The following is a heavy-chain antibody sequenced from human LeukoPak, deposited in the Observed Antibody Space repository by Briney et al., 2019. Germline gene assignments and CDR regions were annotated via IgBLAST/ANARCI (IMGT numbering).Heavy chain of an antibody. J-gene: IGHJ4*02. V-gene: IGHV1-2*02. CDR2: ISPNSGGT. D-gene: IGHD5-12*01. CDR3: ARDLQWLRPFDY. CDR1: GYTFTGYY. Sequence: GASVKVSCKASGYTFTGYYMHWVRQAPGQGLEWMGWISPNSGGTNYAQKFQGRVTMTRDTSISTAYMELSRLRSDDTAVYYCARDLQWLRPFDYWGQGTLLTVSS.